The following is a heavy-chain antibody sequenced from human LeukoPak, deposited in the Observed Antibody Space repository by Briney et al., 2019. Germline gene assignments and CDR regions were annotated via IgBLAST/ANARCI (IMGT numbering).Heavy chain of an antibody. D-gene: IGHD6-13*01. CDR2: IYPGDSDT. CDR1: GYSFTSYW. J-gene: IGHJ4*02. V-gene: IGHV5-51*01. Sequence: GESLKISCKGSGYSFTSYWIGWVRQMPGKGLEWMGIIYPGDSDTRYSPSFQGQVTISADKSISTAYLQWSGLKASDTAMYYCARTYSSSHYYFDYWGQGTLVTVSS. CDR3: ARTYSSSHYYFDY.